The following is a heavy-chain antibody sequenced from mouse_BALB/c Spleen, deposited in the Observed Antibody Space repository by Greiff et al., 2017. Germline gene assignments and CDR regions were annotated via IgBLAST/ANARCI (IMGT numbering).Heavy chain of an antibody. J-gene: IGHJ4*01. V-gene: IGHV5-6-3*01. D-gene: IGHD1-1*01. CDR1: GFTFSSYG. CDR3: ARHEVTTDAMDY. CDR2: INSNGGST. Sequence: EVQLVESGGGLVQPGGSLKLSCAASGFTFSSYGMSWVRQTPDKRLELVATINSNGGSTYYPDTVKGRFTISRDNAKNTLYLQMSSLKSEDTAMYYCARHEVTTDAMDYWGQGTSVTVSS.